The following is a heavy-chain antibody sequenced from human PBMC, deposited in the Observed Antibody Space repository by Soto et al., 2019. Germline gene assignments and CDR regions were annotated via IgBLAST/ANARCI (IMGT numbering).Heavy chain of an antibody. D-gene: IGHD3-9*01. CDR1: GFTFSSYA. CDR3: ARTTLPYYDILTGGYYYYYGMDV. Sequence: QVQLVESGGGVVQPGRSLRLSCAASGFTFSSYAMHWVRQAPGKGLEWVAVISYDGSNKYYADSVKGRFTISRDNSKNTLYLQMNSLRAEDTAVYYCARTTLPYYDILTGGYYYYYGMDVWGQGTTVTVSS. CDR2: ISYDGSNK. V-gene: IGHV3-30-3*01. J-gene: IGHJ6*02.